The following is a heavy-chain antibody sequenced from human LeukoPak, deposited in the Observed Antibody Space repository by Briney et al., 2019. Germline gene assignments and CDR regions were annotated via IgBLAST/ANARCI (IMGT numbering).Heavy chain of an antibody. D-gene: IGHD3-22*01. CDR1: GFTFSSYG. CDR2: IRYDGSNK. Sequence: PGGSLRLSCAASGFTFSSYGMHWVRQAPGKGLEWVAFIRYDGSNKYYADSVKGRFTISRDNSKNTLYLQMNSLRAEDTAVYYCAKGSRRFDARTYYYDSSGYSSPDYWGQGTLVTVSS. V-gene: IGHV3-30*02. CDR3: AKGSRRFDARTYYYDSSGYSSPDY. J-gene: IGHJ4*02.